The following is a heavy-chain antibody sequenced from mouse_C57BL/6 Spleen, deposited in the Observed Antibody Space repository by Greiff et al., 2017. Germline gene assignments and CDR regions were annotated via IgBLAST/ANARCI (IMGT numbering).Heavy chain of an antibody. J-gene: IGHJ4*01. V-gene: IGHV1-80*01. CDR1: GYAFSSYW. Sequence: QVQLQQSGAELVKPGASVKISCKASGYAFSSYWMNWVKQRPGKGLEWIGQIYPGDGDTNYNGKFKGKATVTADKSSSTAYMQRSSLTSEDSGVYFCARRGGTTVVEDYAMDYWGQGTSVTVSS. CDR3: ARRGGTTVVEDYAMDY. CDR2: IYPGDGDT. D-gene: IGHD1-1*01.